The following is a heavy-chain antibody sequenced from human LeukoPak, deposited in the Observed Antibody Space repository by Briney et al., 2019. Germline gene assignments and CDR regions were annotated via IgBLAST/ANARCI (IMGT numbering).Heavy chain of an antibody. CDR1: GFTFSAYW. Sequence: PGGSLRLSCAASGFTFSAYWMTWVRQAPGKGLEWVANIKPDVSEKYYVDSVKGRFTISRDNAKNSLYLQMNSLRAEDTAVYYCARVIAMDGDRPWAFDIWGQGTMVTVS. V-gene: IGHV3-7*01. CDR3: ARVIAMDGDRPWAFDI. J-gene: IGHJ3*02. CDR2: IKPDVSEK. D-gene: IGHD4-17*01.